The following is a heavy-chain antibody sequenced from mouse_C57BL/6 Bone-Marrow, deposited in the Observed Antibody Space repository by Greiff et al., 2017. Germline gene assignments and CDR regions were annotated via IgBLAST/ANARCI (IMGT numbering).Heavy chain of an antibody. D-gene: IGHD1-1*01. CDR2: INSDGGST. CDR3: GSSPRYYAMDY. V-gene: IGHV5-2*01. CDR1: EYEFPSHD. Sequence: EVQVVESGGGLVQPGESLKLSCESNEYEFPSHDMSWVRKTPEKRLELVAAINSDGGSTYYPDTMERRFIISRDNTKKTLYLQMSSLRSEDTALYYYGSSPRYYAMDYWGQGTSVTVSS. J-gene: IGHJ4*01.